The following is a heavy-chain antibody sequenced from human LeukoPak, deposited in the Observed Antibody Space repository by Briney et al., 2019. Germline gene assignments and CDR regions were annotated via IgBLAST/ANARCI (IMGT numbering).Heavy chain of an antibody. Sequence: ASVKVSCKASGYTFTGYYMHWVRQAPGQGLEWMGRINPNSGGTNYAQKFQGRVTMTRDTSISTAYMELSRLRSDDTAVYYCARDGDPIVVVPAALEPWGQGTLVTVSS. J-gene: IGHJ5*02. V-gene: IGHV1-2*06. CDR3: ARDGDPIVVVPAALEP. CDR1: GYTFTGYY. CDR2: INPNSGGT. D-gene: IGHD2-2*01.